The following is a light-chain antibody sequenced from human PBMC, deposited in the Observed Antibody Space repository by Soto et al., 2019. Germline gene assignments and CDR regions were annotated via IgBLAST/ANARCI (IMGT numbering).Light chain of an antibody. CDR3: QHSFSSSWT. J-gene: IGKJ1*01. CDR1: QSISNY. CDR2: AAS. V-gene: IGKV1-39*01. Sequence: DIQMTQSPASLSASIGDRVIITCRASQSISNYLNWYQHKPGRAPKFLIYAASSLQSGVPSRFSGSGSGTDFTLTISSLQREDFGTYFCQHSFSSSWTFGQGTKVE.